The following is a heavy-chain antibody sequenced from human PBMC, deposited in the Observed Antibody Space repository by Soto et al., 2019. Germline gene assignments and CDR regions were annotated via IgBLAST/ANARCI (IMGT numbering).Heavy chain of an antibody. CDR1: GFDFSYYT. CDR2: ISASSSHK. D-gene: IGHD4-17*01. CDR3: ARLRSDAFDI. V-gene: IGHV3-21*02. Sequence: EVQLVESGGRLVKPGESLRLSCVASGFDFSYYTMNWVRQAPGKGLEWVSAISASSSHKYSADSVRGRFTFSRDNANSSLYLQINNLRVEDTAVYYCARLRSDAFDIWGQGTLVTVSS. J-gene: IGHJ3*02.